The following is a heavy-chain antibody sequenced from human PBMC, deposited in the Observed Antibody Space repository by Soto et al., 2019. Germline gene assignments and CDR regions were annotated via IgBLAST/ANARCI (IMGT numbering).Heavy chain of an antibody. CDR3: ARGYYDSSGYYPRTRYYYYYGMDV. CDR2: THYRSKWYN. V-gene: IGHV6-1*01. D-gene: IGHD3-22*01. CDR1: GDSVSSNSAA. J-gene: IGHJ6*02. Sequence: PSQTLSLTCAISGDSVSSNSAAWNWIRQSPSRGLEWLGRTHYRSKWYNDYAVSVKSRITINPDTSKNQFSLQLNSVTPEDTAVYYCARGYYDSSGYYPRTRYYYYYGMDVWGQGTTVTVSS.